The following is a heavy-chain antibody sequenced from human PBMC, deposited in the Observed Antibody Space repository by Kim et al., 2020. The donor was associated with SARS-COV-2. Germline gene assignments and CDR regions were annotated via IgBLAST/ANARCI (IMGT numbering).Heavy chain of an antibody. Sequence: YYADAVKGRYTISRDNYKNTLNLQMNSLRAEDTAVYYCARHDFWSGFPLDYWGQGTLVTVSS. V-gene: IGHV3-33*01. J-gene: IGHJ4*02. CDR3: ARHDFWSGFPLDY. D-gene: IGHD3-3*01.